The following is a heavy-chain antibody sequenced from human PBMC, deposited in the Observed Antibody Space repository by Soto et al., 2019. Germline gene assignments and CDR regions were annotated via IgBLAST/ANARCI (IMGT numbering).Heavy chain of an antibody. Sequence: QVQLVQSGAEVKKPGSSVKVSCKASGGTFSSYAISWVRQAPGQGLEWMGGIIPIFGTANYAQKFQGRVTITADESTSTDYMELSSLRSEDTAVYYCARSSTVVQPGGNYYYYGMDVWCQGTTVTVSS. CDR3: ARSSTVVQPGGNYYYYGMDV. V-gene: IGHV1-69*01. CDR1: GGTFSSYA. J-gene: IGHJ6*02. D-gene: IGHD1-1*01. CDR2: IIPIFGTA.